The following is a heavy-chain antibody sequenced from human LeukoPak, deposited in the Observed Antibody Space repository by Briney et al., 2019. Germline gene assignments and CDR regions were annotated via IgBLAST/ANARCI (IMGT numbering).Heavy chain of an antibody. J-gene: IGHJ4*02. D-gene: IGHD6-13*01. Sequence: GVSLRLSCAASGFTFNSYWMHWVRQSPGKGLVWVSDINDDGSVRRYGDSVKGRFTISRDNAKNVLYLQVNNMQAEDTAIYFCARGGYSPVDHWGQGTLVTV. CDR3: ARGGYSPVDH. CDR1: GFTFNSYW. V-gene: IGHV3-74*01. CDR2: INDDGSVR.